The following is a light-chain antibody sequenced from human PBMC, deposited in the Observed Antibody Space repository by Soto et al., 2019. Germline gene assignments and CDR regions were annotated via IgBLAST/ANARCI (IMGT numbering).Light chain of an antibody. CDR2: GAY. Sequence: EVVLTHSPGTLSLSSGERATLSCRASQSVINSYLAWYQQKPGQAPRLLLYGAYNRATGIPDRFSGSGSGTDFTLTISRLEPEDFAVYYCQQYGTAPWTIGQGTKVDIK. CDR1: QSVINSY. CDR3: QQYGTAPWT. J-gene: IGKJ1*01. V-gene: IGKV3-20*01.